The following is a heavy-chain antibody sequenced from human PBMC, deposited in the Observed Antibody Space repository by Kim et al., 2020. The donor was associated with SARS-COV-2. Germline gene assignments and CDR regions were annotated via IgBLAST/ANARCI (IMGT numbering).Heavy chain of an antibody. J-gene: IGHJ6*02. V-gene: IGHV5-10-1*01. Sequence: GESLKISCKGSGYSFTSYWISWVRQMPGKGLEWMGRIDPSDSYTNYSPSFQGHVTISADKSISTAYLQWSSLKASDTAMYYCAIGVVVAASGGYYYYGMDVWGQGTTVTVSS. D-gene: IGHD2-15*01. CDR3: AIGVVVAASGGYYYYGMDV. CDR1: GYSFTSYW. CDR2: IDPSDSYT.